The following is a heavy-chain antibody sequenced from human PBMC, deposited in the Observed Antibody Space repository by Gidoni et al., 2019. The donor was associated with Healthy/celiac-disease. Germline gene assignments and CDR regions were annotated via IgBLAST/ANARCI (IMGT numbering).Heavy chain of an antibody. V-gene: IGHV3-21*01. D-gene: IGHD3-3*01. Sequence: EVQLVESGGGLVKPGGSLRLSCAASGLTFSSYSMNWVRQAPGKGLEWVSSISSSSSYIYYADSVKGRFTISRDNAKNSLYLQMNSLRAEDTAVYYCARTKGRFLEWLYSNWFDPWGQGTLVTVSS. J-gene: IGHJ5*02. CDR1: GLTFSSYS. CDR3: ARTKGRFLEWLYSNWFDP. CDR2: ISSSSSYI.